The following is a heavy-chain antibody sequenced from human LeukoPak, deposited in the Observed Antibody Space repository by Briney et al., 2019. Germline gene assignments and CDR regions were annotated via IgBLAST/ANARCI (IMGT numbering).Heavy chain of an antibody. CDR1: GYTFTSYG. J-gene: IGHJ5*02. V-gene: IGHV1-18*01. CDR2: ISAYNGNT. Sequence: GASVKVSCKASGYTFTSYGISWVRQAPGQGLEWMGWISAYNGNTNYAQKLQGRVTMTTDTSTSTAYMELRSLRSDDTAVYYCAKIGGVEMGTNWFDPWGQGTLVTVSS. CDR3: AKIGGVEMGTNWFDP. D-gene: IGHD3-16*01.